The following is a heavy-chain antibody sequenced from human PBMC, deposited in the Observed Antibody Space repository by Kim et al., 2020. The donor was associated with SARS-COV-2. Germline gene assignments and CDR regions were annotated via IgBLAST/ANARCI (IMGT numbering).Heavy chain of an antibody. CDR3: ARDIVVVPAARISGMDV. CDR2: ISAYNGNT. Sequence: ASVKVSCKASGYTFTSYGISWVRQAPGQGLEWMGWISAYNGNTNYAQKLQGRVTMTTDTSTSTAYMELRSLRSDDTAVYYCARDIVVVPAARISGMDVWGQGTTVTVSS. V-gene: IGHV1-18*01. CDR1: GYTFTSYG. D-gene: IGHD2-2*01. J-gene: IGHJ6*02.